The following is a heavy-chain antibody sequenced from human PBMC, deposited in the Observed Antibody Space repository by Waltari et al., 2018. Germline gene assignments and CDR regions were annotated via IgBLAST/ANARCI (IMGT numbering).Heavy chain of an antibody. CDR2: IDSGGST. D-gene: IGHD2-8*01. Sequence: EVQLVESGGGLIQPGGSLRLSCAASGFPVSSNYMSWVRQAPGKGLEGVSVIDSGGSTYYADSVKGRFTISRDNAKNTLYLQMNSLRAEDTAVYYCARDPPYGLYYYGMDVWGQGTTVTVSS. J-gene: IGHJ6*02. CDR3: ARDPPYGLYYYGMDV. CDR1: GFPVSSNY. V-gene: IGHV3-53*01.